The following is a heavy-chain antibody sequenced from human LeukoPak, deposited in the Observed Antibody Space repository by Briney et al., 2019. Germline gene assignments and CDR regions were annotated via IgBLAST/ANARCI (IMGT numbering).Heavy chain of an antibody. V-gene: IGHV1-24*01. J-gene: IGHJ4*02. D-gene: IGHD1-26*01. CDR3: ATDRRGSYYFDY. Sequence: GASVKVSCKVSGYTLTELSMHWVRQAPGKGLEWTGGFDPEDGETIYAQKFQARVTMTEDTSTDTAYMELSSLRSEDTAVYYCATDRRGSYYFDYWGQGTLVTVSS. CDR1: GYTLTELS. CDR2: FDPEDGET.